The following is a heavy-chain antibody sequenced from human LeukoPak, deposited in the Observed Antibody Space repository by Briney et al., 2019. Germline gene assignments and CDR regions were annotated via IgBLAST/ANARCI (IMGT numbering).Heavy chain of an antibody. D-gene: IGHD6-13*01. CDR3: AKREQLVGIDY. V-gene: IGHV3-23*01. Sequence: PAGGSLRLSCAGSGFTFSSYAMSWVRQAPGKGLEWVSVISGSGGSTYYADSVKGRFTISRDNSKNTLYLQMNSLRAEDTAVYYCAKREQLVGIDYWGQGTLVTVSS. CDR1: GFTFSSYA. CDR2: ISGSGGST. J-gene: IGHJ4*02.